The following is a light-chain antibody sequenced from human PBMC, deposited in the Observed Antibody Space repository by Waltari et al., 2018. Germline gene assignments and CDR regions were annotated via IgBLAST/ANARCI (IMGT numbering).Light chain of an antibody. V-gene: IGLV2-14*03. J-gene: IGLJ3*02. CDR1: SSDVGAYDY. CDR3: SSRTSSITWV. CDR2: DVT. Sequence: QSALTQPASVSGSPGQSITISCTGTSSDVGAYDYVSWYQQHTGKAPKVVIYDVTKRPPGVSNLSSGSKSGRTASLTISGLQAEDGADYYCSSRTSSITWVFGGGTKLTVL.